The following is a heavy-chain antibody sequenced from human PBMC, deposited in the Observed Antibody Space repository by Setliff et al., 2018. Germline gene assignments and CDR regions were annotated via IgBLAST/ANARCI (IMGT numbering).Heavy chain of an antibody. J-gene: IGHJ3*01. CDR1: GYTLTNY. Sequence: ASVKVSCKASGYTLTNYMHWVRQAPGQGLEWMGIINPSGGLTRYAQKFQGKVTMTRDTSTSTVYMELRSLRSDDTAVYFCVREYSGGGLTWGQGTMVTVSS. D-gene: IGHD1-26*01. CDR2: INPSGGLT. V-gene: IGHV1-46*01. CDR3: VREYSGGGLT.